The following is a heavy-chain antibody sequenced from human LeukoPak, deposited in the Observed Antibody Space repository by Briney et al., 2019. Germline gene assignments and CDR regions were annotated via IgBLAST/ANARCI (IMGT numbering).Heavy chain of an antibody. CDR2: INSDGSST. V-gene: IGHV3-74*01. CDR1: GFTFSSYW. CDR3: ARFGYTSSLDY. J-gene: IGHJ4*02. D-gene: IGHD6-13*01. Sequence: GGSLRLSCAASGFTFSSYWMHWVRQAPGKGLVWVSRINSDGSSTSYADSVKGRFTISRDNAKNTLYLQMSSLRAEDTAVYYCARFGYTSSLDYWGQGTLVTVSS.